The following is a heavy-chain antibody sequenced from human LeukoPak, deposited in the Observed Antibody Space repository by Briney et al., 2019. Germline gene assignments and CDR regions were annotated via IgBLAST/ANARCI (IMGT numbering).Heavy chain of an antibody. Sequence: GESLKISCKGSGYSLTSYWIGWVRQMPGKGLEWMGIIYPGDSDTRYSPSFQGQVTISADKSISTAYLQWSSLKASDTAMYYCARQEYYYDSSGYYYYWGQGTLVTVSS. J-gene: IGHJ4*02. CDR1: GYSLTSYW. V-gene: IGHV5-51*01. D-gene: IGHD3-22*01. CDR2: IYPGDSDT. CDR3: ARQEYYYDSSGYYYY.